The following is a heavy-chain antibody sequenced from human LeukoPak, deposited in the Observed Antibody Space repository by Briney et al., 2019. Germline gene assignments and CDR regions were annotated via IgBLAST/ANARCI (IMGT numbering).Heavy chain of an antibody. D-gene: IGHD3-3*01. J-gene: IGHJ4*02. CDR1: GFTFSSYG. CDR2: MSYDGSNK. CDR3: AKEGRSGYYYFDY. V-gene: IGHV3-30*18. Sequence: GRSLRLSCAASGFTFSSYGMHWVRQAPGKGLEWVAAMSYDGSNKYYADSVKGRFTLSGDNSKNTLYLQMNSLGAEDTALYFCAKEGRSGYYYFDYWGQGTLVTVSS.